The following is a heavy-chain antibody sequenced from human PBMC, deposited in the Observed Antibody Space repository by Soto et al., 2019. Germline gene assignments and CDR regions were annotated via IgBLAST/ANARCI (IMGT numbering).Heavy chain of an antibody. CDR2: IWYDGSNK. CDR3: ARGTMEIFGVVMPLDY. D-gene: IGHD3-3*01. CDR1: GFTFSSYG. J-gene: IGHJ4*02. V-gene: IGHV3-33*01. Sequence: GGSLRLSCAASGFTFSSYGMHWVRQAPGKGLEWVAVIWYDGSNKYYADSVKGRFTISRDNSKNTLYLQMNSLRAEDTAVYYCARGTMEIFGVVMPLDYWGQGTLVTVSS.